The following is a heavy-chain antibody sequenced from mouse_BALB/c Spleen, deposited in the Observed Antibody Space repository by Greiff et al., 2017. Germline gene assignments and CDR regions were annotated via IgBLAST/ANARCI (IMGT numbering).Heavy chain of an antibody. D-gene: IGHD1-1*02. CDR1: GYTFTSYW. V-gene: IGHV1-7*01. Sequence: QVHVKQSGAELAKPGASVKMSCKASGYTFTSYWMHWVKQRPGQGLEWIGYINPSTGYTEYNQKFKDKATLTADKSSSTAYMQLSSLTSEDSAVYYCARLRWFDYWGQGTTLTVSS. J-gene: IGHJ2*01. CDR2: INPSTGYT. CDR3: ARLRWFDY.